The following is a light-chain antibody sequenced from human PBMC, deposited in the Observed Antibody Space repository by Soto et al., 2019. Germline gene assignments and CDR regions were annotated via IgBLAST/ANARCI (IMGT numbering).Light chain of an antibody. CDR1: NSDVGGYNY. Sequence: QSALTQPRSVSGSPGQSVTFSCTGTNSDVGGYNYVSWYQQHPGKAPKLMIYAVSKRPSGVPDRFSGSKSGNTASLTISGLQAEDEADYYCCSYAGDSYVFGTGTKLTVL. V-gene: IGLV2-11*01. CDR3: CSYAGDSYV. J-gene: IGLJ1*01. CDR2: AVS.